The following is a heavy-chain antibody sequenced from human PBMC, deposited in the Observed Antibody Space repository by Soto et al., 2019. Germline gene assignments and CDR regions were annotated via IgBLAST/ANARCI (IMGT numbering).Heavy chain of an antibody. CDR3: ARSIVVPGTVFDP. Sequence: SETLSLTXTVSGGSISSGTYYWGWFRQPPGKGLEWIGGIYYSGSTCYNPSLKSRVTISVDTSKNQFSLKLSSVTAADTAVYYCARSIVVPGTVFDPWGQGTLVTVSS. V-gene: IGHV4-39*01. J-gene: IGHJ5*02. D-gene: IGHD6-19*01. CDR2: IYYSGST. CDR1: GGSISSGTYY.